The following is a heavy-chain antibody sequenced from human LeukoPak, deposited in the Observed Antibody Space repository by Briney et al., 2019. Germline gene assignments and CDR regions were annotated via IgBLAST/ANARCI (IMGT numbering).Heavy chain of an antibody. CDR2: IGSGSGTI. CDR3: ASSRGVGAFEM. Sequence: GGSLRLSCAASGFTFSSYSMNWVRQAPGKGLEWVSYIGSGSGTINYADSVKGRFTISRDNAKSSLYLRMNSLRAEDTAVYYCASSRGVGAFEMWGQGTMVTVSS. J-gene: IGHJ3*02. CDR1: GFTFSSYS. V-gene: IGHV3-48*01. D-gene: IGHD2-8*02.